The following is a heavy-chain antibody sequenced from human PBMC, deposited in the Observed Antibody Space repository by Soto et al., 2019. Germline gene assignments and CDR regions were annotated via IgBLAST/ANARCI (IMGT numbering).Heavy chain of an antibody. Sequence: SETLSLTCAVSGGSISSSNWWSWVRQPPGKGLEWIGEIYHSGSTNYNPSLKSRVTISVDKSKNQFSLKLSSVTAADTAVYFCAREGNLGRWIQPLDYWGQGTLVTVSS. CDR2: IYHSGST. V-gene: IGHV4-4*02. CDR3: AREGNLGRWIQPLDY. CDR1: GGSISSSNW. D-gene: IGHD5-18*01. J-gene: IGHJ4*02.